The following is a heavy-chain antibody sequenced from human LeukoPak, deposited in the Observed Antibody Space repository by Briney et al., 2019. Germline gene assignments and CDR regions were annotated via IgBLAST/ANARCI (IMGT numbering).Heavy chain of an antibody. J-gene: IGHJ6*03. D-gene: IGHD3-10*01. V-gene: IGHV1-69*06. CDR2: IIPIFGTA. CDR3: ARVGVGESSDYYYYYYMDV. CDR1: GGTFSSYA. Sequence: SVKVSCKASGGTFSSYAISWVREAPGQGLEWMGRIIPIFGTANYAQKFQGRVTITADKSTSTAYMELSSLRSEDTAVYYCARVGVGESSDYYYYYYMDVWGKGTTVTVSS.